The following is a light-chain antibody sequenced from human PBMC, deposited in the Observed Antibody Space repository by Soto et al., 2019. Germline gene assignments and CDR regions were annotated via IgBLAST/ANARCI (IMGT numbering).Light chain of an antibody. CDR2: GAS. CDR1: QSVSSN. V-gene: IGKV3-15*01. Sequence: EIVMTQSPATLSVSPCERATLSRSASQSVSSNLAWYQQKPGQAPRLLIYGASTRATGIPARSSGSGSGTEFTLTISSLQSEDFAVYYCQQYNNWPTWTFGQGTKVDIK. CDR3: QQYNNWPTWT. J-gene: IGKJ1*01.